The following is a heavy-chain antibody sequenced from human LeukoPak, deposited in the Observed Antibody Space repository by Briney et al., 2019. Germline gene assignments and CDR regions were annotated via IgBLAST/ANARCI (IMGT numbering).Heavy chain of an antibody. D-gene: IGHD2-21*01. J-gene: IGHJ5*02. CDR1: GGSISSGGYS. Sequence: SQTLSLTCAVSGGSISSGGYSWSWIRQPPGKGPEWIGYIYQSGITHYNPSLRTRVTISIDRSKTQFSLKLTSVTAADTAVYFCAGSRGDPKWFDLWGQGTLVTVSS. CDR3: AGSRGDPKWFDL. CDR2: IYQSGIT. V-gene: IGHV4-30-2*01.